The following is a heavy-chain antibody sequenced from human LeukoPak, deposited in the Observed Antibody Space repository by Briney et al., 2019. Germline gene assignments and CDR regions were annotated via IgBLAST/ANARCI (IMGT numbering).Heavy chain of an antibody. CDR1: GGAFSSYA. V-gene: IGHV1-69*06. CDR2: IIPIFGTA. CDR3: ARDALPFHWHEGNYYMDV. Sequence: SVKVSCKASGGAFSSYAINWVRQAPGQGLEWMGGIIPIFGTANCAQKFQGRVTIIADKSTSTAYMELRSLRSEDTAVYYCARDALPFHWHEGNYYMDVWGKGTTVTVSS. J-gene: IGHJ6*03. D-gene: IGHD1-1*01.